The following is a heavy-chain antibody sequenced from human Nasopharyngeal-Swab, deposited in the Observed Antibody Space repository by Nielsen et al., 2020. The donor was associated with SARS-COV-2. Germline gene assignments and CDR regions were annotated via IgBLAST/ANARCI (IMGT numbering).Heavy chain of an antibody. J-gene: IGHJ5*02. V-gene: IGHV3-23*01. D-gene: IGHD6-6*01. CDR3: AKDIAAYISGSWFDP. CDR2: ISGSGGST. Sequence: GESLKISCAASGFTFSSYAMSWVRQAPGKGPEWVSAISGSGGSTYYADSVKGRFTISRDNSKNTLYLQMNSLRAEDTAVYYCAKDIAAYISGSWFDPWGQGTLVTVSS. CDR1: GFTFSSYA.